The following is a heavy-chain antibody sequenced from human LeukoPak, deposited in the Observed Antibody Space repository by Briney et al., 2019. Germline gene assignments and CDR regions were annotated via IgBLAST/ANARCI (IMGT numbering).Heavy chain of an antibody. CDR2: ISGGGSNT. V-gene: IGHV3-23*01. CDR1: GFTFSDYA. D-gene: IGHD6-19*01. CDR3: AKGRSGWYVFDY. Sequence: GGSLRLSCAASGFTFSDYAMSWVRQAPGKGLEWVSAISGGGSNTYYADSVKGRFTISRDNSMNTLYLQMNGLAAEDTAIYYCAKGRSGWYVFDYWGQGTLVTVSS. J-gene: IGHJ4*02.